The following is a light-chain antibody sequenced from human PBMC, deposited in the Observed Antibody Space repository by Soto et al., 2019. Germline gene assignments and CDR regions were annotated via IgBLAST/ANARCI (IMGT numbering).Light chain of an antibody. J-gene: IGKJ2*01. CDR1: QSLLHSDGNTY. CDR3: MQATQYPPYT. CDR2: SIS. V-gene: IGKV2-24*01. Sequence: DIVLTQPPLSSPVTLGQPASITCRSSQSLLHSDGNTYLSWLHQRPGQPPRLLIYSISNRLSGVPERFSGSGAGTDFTLKISRMEADDVGIYYCMQATQYPPYTFGQGTKLEI.